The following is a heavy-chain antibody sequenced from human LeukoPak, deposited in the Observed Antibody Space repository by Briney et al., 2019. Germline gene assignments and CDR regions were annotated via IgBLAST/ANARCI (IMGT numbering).Heavy chain of an antibody. V-gene: IGHV4-4*07. J-gene: IGHJ5*02. CDR2: IYTSGST. Sequence: SETLSLTCTVSGGSISSYYLSWIRQPAGKGLEWIGRIYTSGSTNYNPSLKSRVTMSVDTSKNQFSLKLSSVTAADTAVYYCARDWYYYDSSGYYFGWFDPWGQGTLVTVSS. CDR3: ARDWYYYDSSGYYFGWFDP. CDR1: GGSISSYY. D-gene: IGHD3-22*01.